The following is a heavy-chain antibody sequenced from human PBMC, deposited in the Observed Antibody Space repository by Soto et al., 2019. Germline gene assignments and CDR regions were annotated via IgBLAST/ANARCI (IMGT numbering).Heavy chain of an antibody. D-gene: IGHD3-16*01. V-gene: IGHV3-30*18. CDR2: ISYDGNYI. J-gene: IGHJ6*02. CDR1: GFAFSSYA. CDR3: AKGILSATIGPYAMDV. Sequence: GGSLRLSCEASGFAFSSYAIHWVRQAPGKGLEWVGVISYDGNYIYYADSVKGRFTISRDNSKNTLYVQVNSLRPEDTAVYYCAKGILSATIGPYAMDVWGQGTTVTVSS.